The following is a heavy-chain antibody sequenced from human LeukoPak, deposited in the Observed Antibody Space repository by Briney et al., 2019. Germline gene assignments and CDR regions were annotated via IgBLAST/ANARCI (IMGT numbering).Heavy chain of an antibody. J-gene: IGHJ4*02. Sequence: ASVKVSCKASGYTFTSYYMHWVRQAPGQGLEWMGIINPSGGSTSYAQEFQGRVTMTRDTSTSTVYMELSSLRSEDTAVYYCASESAPQYYYDSSGLDYWGQGTLVTVSS. V-gene: IGHV1-46*01. CDR3: ASESAPQYYYDSSGLDY. CDR2: INPSGGST. D-gene: IGHD3-22*01. CDR1: GYTFTSYY.